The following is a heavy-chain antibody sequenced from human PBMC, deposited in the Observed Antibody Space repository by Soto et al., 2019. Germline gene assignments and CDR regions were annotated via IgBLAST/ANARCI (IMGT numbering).Heavy chain of an antibody. D-gene: IGHD5-12*01. J-gene: IGHJ4*02. CDR3: AATSLHYFDY. CDR2: IYYSGST. CDR1: GGSISSSSYY. V-gene: IGHV4-39*01. Sequence: SETLSLTCTVSGGSISSSSYYWGWIRQPPGKGLEWIGSIYYSGSTYYNPSLKSRVTISVDASKNQFSLKLSSVTAAGTAVYYCAATSLHYFDYWGQGTLVTVSS.